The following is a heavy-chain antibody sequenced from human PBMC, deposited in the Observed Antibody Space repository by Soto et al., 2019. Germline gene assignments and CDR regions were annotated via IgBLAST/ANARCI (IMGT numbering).Heavy chain of an antibody. CDR1: GYTFTSYG. CDR2: ISDYNGNT. Sequence: QVQLVQSGAEVKKPGASVKVSCKASGYTFTSYGISWVRQAPGQGLAWMGWISDYNGNTNYAQQLQGRVTMTTDTSTSTAYMELSSLRSDYTAVYYCARRSSSSSPYYYYGMDVWGQGTTVTVSS. V-gene: IGHV1-18*04. D-gene: IGHD6-13*01. J-gene: IGHJ6*02. CDR3: ARRSSSSSPYYYYGMDV.